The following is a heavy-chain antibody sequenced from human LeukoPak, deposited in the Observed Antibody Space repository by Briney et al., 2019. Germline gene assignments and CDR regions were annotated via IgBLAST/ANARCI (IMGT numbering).Heavy chain of an antibody. V-gene: IGHV3-23*01. D-gene: IGHD6-25*01. Sequence: PGGSLRLSCAASGFTFSSYSMSWVRQAPEKGLEWVSVISGVGDRPHYADSVKGRFTISRDNSRNTLYLQMNSLRVEDTAVYYCAFSGPIWFDPWGPGTLVTVSS. J-gene: IGHJ5*02. CDR1: GFTFSSYS. CDR2: ISGVGDRP. CDR3: AFSGPIWFDP.